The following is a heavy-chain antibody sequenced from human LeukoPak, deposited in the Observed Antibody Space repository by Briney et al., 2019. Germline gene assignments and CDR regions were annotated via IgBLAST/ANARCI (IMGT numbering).Heavy chain of an antibody. V-gene: IGHV3-66*02. Sequence: GGFLRLSCAVSGFRVSDYYMSWVRQAPGKGLEWVGLIRDSGEAFYADFARGRFAISRDESENTLYLQMNSLRVEDTAVYYCARYTFLGGGYYNYYFDYWGQGTLVPVSS. CDR3: ARYTFLGGGYYNYYFDY. CDR2: IRDSGEA. J-gene: IGHJ4*02. CDR1: GFRVSDYY. D-gene: IGHD1-26*01.